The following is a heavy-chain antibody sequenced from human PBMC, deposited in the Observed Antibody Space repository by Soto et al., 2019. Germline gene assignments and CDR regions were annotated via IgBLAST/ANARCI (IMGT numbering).Heavy chain of an antibody. J-gene: IGHJ4*02. CDR2: IYFDGITT. D-gene: IGHD1-26*01. CDR3: ARGGAMGVDY. CDR1: GFTFKTHW. Sequence: PVGSLRLSCTASGFTFKTHWLRWVRQARGKGLVWVSRIYFDGITTNYADSVKGRLTVSRDNAKNTVYLHVNTLRDEDTAVYYCARGGAMGVDYWGQGT. V-gene: IGHV3-74*01.